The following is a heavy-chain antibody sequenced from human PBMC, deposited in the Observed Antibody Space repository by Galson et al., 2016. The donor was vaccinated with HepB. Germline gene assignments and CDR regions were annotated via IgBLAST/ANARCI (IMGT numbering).Heavy chain of an antibody. CDR1: GGSITSGGYY. J-gene: IGHJ4*02. V-gene: IGHV4-31*03. D-gene: IGHD2-21*02. CDR2: IAYTGST. CDR3: ARELDCGGDCYPNFDY. Sequence: TLSLTCTVSGGSITSGGYYWSWIRQHPGKGLEWIASIAYTGSTYYTPSLESRLTISLDTSKNQFSLKVNTVTAADTAVYYCARELDCGGDCYPNFDYWGQGTLVTVSS.